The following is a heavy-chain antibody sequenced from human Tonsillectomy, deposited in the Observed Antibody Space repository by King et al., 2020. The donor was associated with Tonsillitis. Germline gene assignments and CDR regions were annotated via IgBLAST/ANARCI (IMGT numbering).Heavy chain of an antibody. V-gene: IGHV4-61*02. D-gene: IGHD6-13*01. J-gene: IGHJ3*01. CDR3: AREYTTSWGNAFDL. CDR1: GRSITSGEYY. Sequence: VQLQESGPGLVKPSQTLSLTCTVSGRSITSGEYYWTWIRQPAGKGLEWIGRFYTFGTTDYSPSLRSRGTMSLDASKNQFSLKLTSVTAADTAVYYCAREYTTSWGNAFDLWGQGTVVTVSS. CDR2: FYTFGTT.